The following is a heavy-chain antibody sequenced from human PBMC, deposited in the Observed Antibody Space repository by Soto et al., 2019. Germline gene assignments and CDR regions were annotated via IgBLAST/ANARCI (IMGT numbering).Heavy chain of an antibody. CDR1: GFTFSRYE. D-gene: IGHD3-22*01. V-gene: IGHV3-23*04. CDR2: IDGSGGTT. Sequence: EVQLVESGGDLVQPGGSLRLSCAASGFTFSRYEMNWVRQAPGKGLEWVSAIDGSGGTTYYADSVKGRFTISRDNSKNTLYLQMNSLRVEDTAVYYCTKGDASSRGYYDYWGQGTLATVSS. J-gene: IGHJ4*02. CDR3: TKGDASSRGYYDY.